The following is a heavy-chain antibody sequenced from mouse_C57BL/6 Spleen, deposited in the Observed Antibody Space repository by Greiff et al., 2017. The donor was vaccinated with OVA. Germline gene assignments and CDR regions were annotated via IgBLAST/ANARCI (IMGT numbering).Heavy chain of an antibody. CDR2: IHPNSGST. D-gene: IGHD3-3*01. J-gene: IGHJ1*03. V-gene: IGHV1-64*01. CDR3: ARVRDVWYFDV. Sequence: VQLQQPGAELVKPGASVKLSCKASGYTFTSYWMHWVKQRPGQGLEWIGMIHPNSGSTNYNEKFKSKATLTVDKSSSTAYMQLSSLTSEDSAVYYCARVRDVWYFDVWGTGTTVTVSS. CDR1: GYTFTSYW.